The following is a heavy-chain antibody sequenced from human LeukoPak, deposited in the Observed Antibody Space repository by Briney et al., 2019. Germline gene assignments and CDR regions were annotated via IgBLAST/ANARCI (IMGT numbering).Heavy chain of an antibody. CDR1: GGSISSYY. J-gene: IGHJ4*02. CDR3: ARVRSSGWYYFDY. CDR2: IYYSGST. V-gene: IGHV4-59*01. Sequence: SETLSLTCTVSGGSISSYYWSWIRQPPGKGLEWFGYIYYSGSTYYNPSLKSRVTISVDTSRSQFSLKLSSVTAADTAVYYCARVRSSGWYYFDYWGQGTLVTVSS. D-gene: IGHD6-19*01.